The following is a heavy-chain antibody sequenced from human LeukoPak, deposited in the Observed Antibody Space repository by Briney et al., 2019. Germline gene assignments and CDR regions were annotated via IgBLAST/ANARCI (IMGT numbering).Heavy chain of an antibody. V-gene: IGHV3-30*03. CDR1: GFTFSSYG. CDR3: ARDPSNYRLGARGMDV. Sequence: QPGGSLRLSCAASGFTFSSYGMHWVRQAPGKGLEWVAVISYDGSNKYYADSVKGRFTISRDNSKNTLYLQMNSLRAEDTAVYYCARDPSNYRLGARGMDVWGQGTTVTVSS. D-gene: IGHD4-11*01. J-gene: IGHJ6*02. CDR2: ISYDGSNK.